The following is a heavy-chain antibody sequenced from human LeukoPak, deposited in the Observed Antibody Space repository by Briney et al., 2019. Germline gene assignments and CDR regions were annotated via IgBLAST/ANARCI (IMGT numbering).Heavy chain of an antibody. CDR3: ARAKIAAAGTGAFDV. V-gene: IGHV3-23*01. D-gene: IGHD6-13*01. J-gene: IGHJ3*01. Sequence: GGSLRLSCAASGFTFSTYAMPWVRQAPGKGREWVSAFSATDGSAQYAESVEGRFTISRDNSKNTLFLQMNSLGAEDTAVYYCARAKIAAAGTGAFDVWGQGTLVTVSS. CDR2: FSATDGSA. CDR1: GFTFSTYA.